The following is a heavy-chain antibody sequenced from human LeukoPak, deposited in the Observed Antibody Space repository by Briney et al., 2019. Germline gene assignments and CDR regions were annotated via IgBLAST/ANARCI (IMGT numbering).Heavy chain of an antibody. D-gene: IGHD6-19*01. CDR2: ISSSGSTI. V-gene: IGHV3-48*03. J-gene: IGHJ6*03. CDR3: AREGGSGWFYYYYMDV. CDR1: GFTFSSYE. Sequence: GGTLRLSCAASGFTFSSYEMNWVRQAPGKGLEWVSYISSSGSTIYYADSVKGRFTISRDNAKNSLYLQMNSLRAEDTAVYYCAREGGSGWFYYYYMDVWGKGTTVTISS.